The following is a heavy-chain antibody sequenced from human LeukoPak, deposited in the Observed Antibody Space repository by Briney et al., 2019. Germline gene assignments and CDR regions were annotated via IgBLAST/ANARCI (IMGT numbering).Heavy chain of an antibody. CDR3: AKNGGVSEDYFDY. CDR1: GFTFSSYA. CDR2: ISGSGGST. V-gene: IGHV3-23*01. Sequence: GGSLRLSCAASGFTFSSYAMSWVRQAPGKGLEWVSAISGSGGSTYYADSVKGRFTISRDNSKNTLYLQMNSLRVEDTAVYYCAKNGGVSEDYFDYWGQGTLVTVSS. J-gene: IGHJ4*02. D-gene: IGHD1-14*01.